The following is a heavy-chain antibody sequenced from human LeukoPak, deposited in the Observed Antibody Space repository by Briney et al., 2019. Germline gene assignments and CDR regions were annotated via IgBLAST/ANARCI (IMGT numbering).Heavy chain of an antibody. J-gene: IGHJ4*02. CDR1: GYSFVGYG. CDR2: FNPENGNT. Sequence: AASVKVSCKASGYSFVGYGITWVRQAPGQGLEWMGWFNPENGNTNYAQKVQGRVTMTADTSTSTSYMELRSLRSDDTAVYYCAREHSSSWDQFDYRGQGTLVTVSS. V-gene: IGHV1-18*01. CDR3: AREHSSSWDQFDY. D-gene: IGHD6-13*01.